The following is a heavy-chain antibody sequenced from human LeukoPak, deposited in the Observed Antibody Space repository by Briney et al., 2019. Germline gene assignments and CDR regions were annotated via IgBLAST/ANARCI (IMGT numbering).Heavy chain of an antibody. J-gene: IGHJ3*02. CDR2: IYHSGST. CDR3: ARVYFSSDGAFDI. CDR1: GGSISSGGYS. V-gene: IGHV4-30-2*01. Sequence: SQTLSLTYAVSGGSISSGGYSWSWIRQPPGKGLEWIGYIYHSGSTYYNPSLKSRVTISVDTSKNQFSLKLSSVTAADTAVYYCARVYFSSDGAFDIWGQGTMVTVSS. D-gene: IGHD3-22*01.